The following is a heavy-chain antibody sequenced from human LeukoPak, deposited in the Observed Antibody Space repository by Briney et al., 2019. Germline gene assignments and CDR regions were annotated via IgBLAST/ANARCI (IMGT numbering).Heavy chain of an antibody. D-gene: IGHD3-22*01. CDR2: ISSSGAVT. CDR1: DFTFTNYA. CDR3: ARNRHDSARLPFDP. Sequence: GGSLSLSFAASDFTFTNYAMSWARPAPGEGLAWVSAISSSGAVTSYTNSVRGRFTISRDNSKNTVYLQMNSLTAEDTAIDYCARNRHDSARLPFDPWGQGTLVTVSS. V-gene: IGHV3-23*01. J-gene: IGHJ5*02.